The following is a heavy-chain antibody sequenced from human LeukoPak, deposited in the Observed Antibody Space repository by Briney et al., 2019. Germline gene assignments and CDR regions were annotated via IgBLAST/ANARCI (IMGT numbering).Heavy chain of an antibody. D-gene: IGHD5-18*01. Sequence: GGSLRLSCAASGFTFSDYYMSWIRQAPGKGLEWVSSISSSSSYIYYADSVKGRFTIHRDNAKNALYLQMNSLRAEDTAVYYCARPQRGYSYGYVRPDAFDIWGQGTMVTVSS. CDR2: ISSSSSYI. CDR3: ARPQRGYSYGYVRPDAFDI. V-gene: IGHV3-11*06. CDR1: GFTFSDYY. J-gene: IGHJ3*02.